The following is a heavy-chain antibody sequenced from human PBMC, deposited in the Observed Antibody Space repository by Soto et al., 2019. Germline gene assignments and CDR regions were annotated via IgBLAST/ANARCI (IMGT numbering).Heavy chain of an antibody. CDR1: GFTFSGSA. Sequence: GGYLRLSCAASGFTFSGSAMHWVRQASGKGLEWVGRIRSKANSYATAYAASVKGRFTISRDDSKNTAYLQMNSLKTEDTAVYYCTIVGSSSGGSYSFGTPLFVYLSQGP. J-gene: IGHJ4*02. V-gene: IGHV3-73*01. CDR2: IRSKANSYAT. CDR3: TIVGSSSGGSYSFGTPLFVY. D-gene: IGHD2-15*01.